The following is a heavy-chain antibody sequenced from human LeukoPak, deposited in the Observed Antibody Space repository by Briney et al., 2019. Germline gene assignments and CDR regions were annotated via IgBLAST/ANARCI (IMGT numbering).Heavy chain of an antibody. CDR3: ARARYFYDNSGYAGDY. CDR2: IKQDGSEK. D-gene: IGHD3-22*01. V-gene: IGHV3-7*01. Sequence: GGSLRLSCAASGFTFSSYWMSWVRQPPGKGLEWVANIKQDGSEKYYVDSVKGRFIISRDNVKNSLYLQMSSLRAEDTAVYYCARARYFYDNSGYAGDYWGQGTLVTVSS. CDR1: GFTFSSYW. J-gene: IGHJ4*02.